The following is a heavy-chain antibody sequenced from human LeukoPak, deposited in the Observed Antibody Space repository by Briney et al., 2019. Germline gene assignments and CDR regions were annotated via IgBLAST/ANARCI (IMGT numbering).Heavy chain of an antibody. CDR3: ARDRVYSYGLYYYYGMDV. CDR1: GYTFTSYG. V-gene: IGHV1-18*01. Sequence: ASVTVSCKASGYTFTSYGISWVRQAPGQGLEWMGWISAYNGNTNYAQKLQGRVTMTTDTSTSTAYMELRSLRSDDTAVYYCARDRVYSYGLYYYYGMDVWGQGTTVTVSS. D-gene: IGHD5-18*01. CDR2: ISAYNGNT. J-gene: IGHJ6*02.